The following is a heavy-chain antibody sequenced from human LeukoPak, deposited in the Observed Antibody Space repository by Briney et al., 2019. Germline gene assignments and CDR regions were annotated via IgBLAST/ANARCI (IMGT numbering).Heavy chain of an antibody. CDR2: RWYDGSDK. CDR3: ARAGDAFDI. CDR1: GFTFSSYG. Sequence: GGSLRLSCAASGFTFSSYGMHWVRQAPGKGLEWVAVRWYDGSDKYYTDSVKGRFTISRDNSKNTLYLQMNSLRAEDMAIYYCARAGDAFDIWGQGTMVTVSS. V-gene: IGHV3-33*01. J-gene: IGHJ3*02.